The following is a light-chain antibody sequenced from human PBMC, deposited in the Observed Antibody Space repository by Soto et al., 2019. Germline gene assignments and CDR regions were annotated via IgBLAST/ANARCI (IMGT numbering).Light chain of an antibody. CDR3: QQLNSYPRT. J-gene: IGKJ1*01. Sequence: DLQFTQSPSFLSASVGARVPITCRASQGISSYLAWYQQKPGKAPKLLIYAASTLQSGVPSRFSGTASGTEVTITISSLQPEDCETYYSQQLNSYPRTFGQGTKVENK. CDR2: AAS. V-gene: IGKV1-9*01. CDR1: QGISSY.